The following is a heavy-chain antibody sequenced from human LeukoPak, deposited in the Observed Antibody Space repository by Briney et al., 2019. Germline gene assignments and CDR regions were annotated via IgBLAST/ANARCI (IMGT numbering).Heavy chain of an antibody. J-gene: IGHJ4*02. V-gene: IGHV3-30*02. D-gene: IGHD6-13*01. CDR3: ATSVTGFSSRFYY. CDR1: GFMFNSYD. CDR2: IRYDGSEK. Sequence: GSLRLSCAASGFMFNSYDMQWVRQSPGKGLEWVTFIRYDGSEKYYADSVEGRFTISRDDSKNTLYLQMNSLRSEDTAVYYCATSVTGFSSRFYYWGQGTLVTVSP.